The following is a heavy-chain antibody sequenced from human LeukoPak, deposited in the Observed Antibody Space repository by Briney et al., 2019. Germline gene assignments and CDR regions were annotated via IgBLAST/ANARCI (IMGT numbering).Heavy chain of an antibody. D-gene: IGHD1-1*01. CDR3: ARGWLDRYKFFYF. CDR1: GFTFSDYY. J-gene: IGHJ4*03. CDR2: ISSSGSKT. Sequence: GGSLRLSCAAAGFTFSDYYMSWIRQAPGKGLEWVSYISSSGSKTYYADSVKGRFTISRDNVKNSLYLQITSLRAEDTAVYYCARGWLDRYKFFYFWGQGTPVTVSS. V-gene: IGHV3-11*01.